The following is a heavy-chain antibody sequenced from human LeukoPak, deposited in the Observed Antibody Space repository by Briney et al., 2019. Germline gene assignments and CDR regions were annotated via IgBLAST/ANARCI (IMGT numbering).Heavy chain of an antibody. CDR3: AREPLDSGGNAFDY. J-gene: IGHJ4*02. Sequence: GASVKVSCKASGGSFSSYVISWVRQAPGQGLEWMGGIIPMFGTANYAQMFQGRVTVTADESTSTAYMELSSLRSEDTAVYYCAREPLDSGGNAFDYWGQGTLVTVSS. CDR1: GGSFSSYV. V-gene: IGHV1-69*13. D-gene: IGHD4-23*01. CDR2: IIPMFGTA.